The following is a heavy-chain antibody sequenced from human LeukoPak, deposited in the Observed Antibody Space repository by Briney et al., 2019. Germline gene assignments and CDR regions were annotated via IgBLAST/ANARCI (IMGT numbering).Heavy chain of an antibody. D-gene: IGHD3-22*01. CDR2: ISWNSGSI. V-gene: IGHV3-9*01. J-gene: IGHJ4*02. CDR3: AKDGRYDSSGYGYIDY. Sequence: GRSLRLSCAASGFTFDDYAMPWVRQAPGKGLEWVSGISWNSGSIGYADSVKGRFTISRDNAKNSLYLQMNSLRAEDTALYYCAKDGRYDSSGYGYIDYWGQGTLVTVSS. CDR1: GFTFDDYA.